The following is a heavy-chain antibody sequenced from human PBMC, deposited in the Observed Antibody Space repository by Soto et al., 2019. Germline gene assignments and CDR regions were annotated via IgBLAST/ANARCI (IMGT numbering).Heavy chain of an antibody. J-gene: IGHJ4*02. D-gene: IGHD6-6*01. CDR2: ISWDGGST. CDR1: GFTFDDYT. V-gene: IGHV3-43*01. Sequence: EVQLVESGGVVVQPGGSLRLSCAASGFTFDDYTMHWVRQAPGKGLEWVSLISWDGGSTYYADSVKGRFTISRDNSKNSLYLQMNSLRTEDTALYYCANVSAARHPSDYFDYWGQGTLVTVSS. CDR3: ANVSAARHPSDYFDY.